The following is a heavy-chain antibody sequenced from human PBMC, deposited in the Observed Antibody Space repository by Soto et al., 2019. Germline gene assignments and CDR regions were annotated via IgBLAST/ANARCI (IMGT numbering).Heavy chain of an antibody. CDR3: ATHPGGGGY. J-gene: IGHJ4*02. Sequence: EVQLVESGGGLIQPGGSLRLSCAVSGFTVSNNYMSWVRQAPGKGLEGVSVIYSGGYTAYGDSVKGRFTISRDNSKNTLNLKMKTLSPDAPAVFSCATHPGGGGYWGQGTLVTVSS. D-gene: IGHD3-10*01. CDR2: IYSGGYT. V-gene: IGHV3-53*01. CDR1: GFTVSNNY.